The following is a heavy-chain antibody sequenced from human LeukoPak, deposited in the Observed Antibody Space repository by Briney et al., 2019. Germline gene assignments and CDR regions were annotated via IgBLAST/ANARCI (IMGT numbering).Heavy chain of an antibody. V-gene: IGHV3-48*04. CDR2: ISSSSSTI. D-gene: IGHD3-3*01. Sequence: GGSLRLSCAASGFTFSSYSMNWVRQAPGKGLEWVSYISSSSSTIYYADSVKGRFTISRDNAKNSLYLQMNSLRAEDTAVYYCARDLDDTIFGVAGRFDPWGQGTLVTVSS. CDR1: GFTFSSYS. J-gene: IGHJ5*02. CDR3: ARDLDDTIFGVAGRFDP.